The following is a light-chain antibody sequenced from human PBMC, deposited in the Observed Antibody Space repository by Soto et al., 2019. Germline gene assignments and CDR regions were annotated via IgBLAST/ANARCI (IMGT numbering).Light chain of an antibody. Sequence: EIVLTQSPGTLSLSPGERATLSCRASQSVSSNLAWYQQKPGQAPRLLIYGASTRATGIPARFSGSGSGTEFTLTISSLQSEDFAVYYCQQYNNWPGTFGQGTKVHI. CDR2: GAS. J-gene: IGKJ1*01. CDR3: QQYNNWPGT. CDR1: QSVSSN. V-gene: IGKV3-15*01.